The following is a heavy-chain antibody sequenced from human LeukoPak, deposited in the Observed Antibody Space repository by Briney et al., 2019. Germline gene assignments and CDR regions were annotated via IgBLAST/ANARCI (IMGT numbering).Heavy chain of an antibody. J-gene: IGHJ4*02. CDR3: AARGYSYGFDVEVFDY. V-gene: IGHV1-18*01. CDR2: ISAYNGNT. CDR1: GYTFTSYG. Sequence: ASVKVSCKASGYTFTSYGISWVRQAPGQGLEWMGWISAYNGNTNYAQKLQGRVTITTDTSTSTAYMELRSLRSDDTAVYYCAARGYSYGFDVEVFDYWGQGTLVTVSS. D-gene: IGHD5-18*01.